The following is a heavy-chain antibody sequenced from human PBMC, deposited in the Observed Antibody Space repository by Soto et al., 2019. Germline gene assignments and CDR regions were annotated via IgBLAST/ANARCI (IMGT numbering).Heavy chain of an antibody. CDR3: ARALREGLPIYYFDS. J-gene: IGHJ4*02. V-gene: IGHV2-26*01. D-gene: IGHD1-26*01. CDR2: IFWNDGR. CDR1: GFSLSKARMG. Sequence: SGPTLVNPTETLTLTCSVSGFSLSKARMGVSWIRQPPGKALEWLAHIFWNDGRSYNTSLKSRLTISRDTSKSQVVLTMTNVDPVDTGTYFCARALREGLPIYYFDSWGKGTLVTVAS.